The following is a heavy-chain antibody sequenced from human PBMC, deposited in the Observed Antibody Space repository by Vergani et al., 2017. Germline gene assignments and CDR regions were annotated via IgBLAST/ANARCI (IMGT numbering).Heavy chain of an antibody. CDR2: INHSGST. Sequence: QVQLQQWGAGLLKPSETLSLTCAVYGGSFSGYYWSWIRQPPGKGLEWIGEINHSGSTNYNPSLKSRVTISVDTSKNQFSLKLSSVTAADTAVYYFARGLPYYDFWSGYYRSSFDPWGQGTLVTVSS. J-gene: IGHJ5*02. CDR3: ARGLPYYDFWSGYYRSSFDP. V-gene: IGHV4-34*01. D-gene: IGHD3-3*01. CDR1: GGSFSGYY.